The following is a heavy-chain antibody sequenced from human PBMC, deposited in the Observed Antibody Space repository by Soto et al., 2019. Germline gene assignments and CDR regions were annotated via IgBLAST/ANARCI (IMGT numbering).Heavy chain of an antibody. CDR3: PRSLQSDAFDS. CDR2: IIPILGIA. CDR1: GGTFSSYT. V-gene: IGHV1-69*02. D-gene: IGHD1-1*01. J-gene: IGHJ3*02. Sequence: QVQLVQSGAEVKKPGSSVKVSCKASGGTFSSYTISWVRQAPGQGLEWMGRIIPILGIANYAQKFQGRVTITADKSTSTAYMELSSLRSEDTAVYYCPRSLQSDAFDSWGQGTMVTVSS.